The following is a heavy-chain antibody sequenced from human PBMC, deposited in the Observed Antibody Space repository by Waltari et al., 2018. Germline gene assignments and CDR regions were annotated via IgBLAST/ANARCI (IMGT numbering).Heavy chain of an antibody. Sequence: EVQLLASGGGLVQPGGSLSLSCAASGFTFRSYSITWVRQAPGKGLECVSYISKTITTIHYADSVKGRFTISRDNAKNSVYLQMNSLRDEDTAMYYCTRGFASGIHYYWGQGTLVTVSS. J-gene: IGHJ4*02. CDR2: ISKTITTI. D-gene: IGHD3-10*01. CDR3: TRGFASGIHYY. V-gene: IGHV3-48*02. CDR1: GFTFRSYS.